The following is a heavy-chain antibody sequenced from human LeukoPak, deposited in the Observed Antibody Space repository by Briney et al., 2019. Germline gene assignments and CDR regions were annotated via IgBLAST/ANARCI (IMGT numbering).Heavy chain of an antibody. Sequence: SQTLSLTCTVSGGSISSGGYYWSWIRQHPGKGLEWIGYIYYSGSAYYNPSLKSRVTISVDTSKNQFSLKLSSATAADTAVYYCARAARVYAIDWGQGTLVTVSS. CDR2: IYYSGSA. J-gene: IGHJ4*02. V-gene: IGHV4-31*03. CDR3: ARAARVYAID. CDR1: GGSISSGGYY. D-gene: IGHD2-8*01.